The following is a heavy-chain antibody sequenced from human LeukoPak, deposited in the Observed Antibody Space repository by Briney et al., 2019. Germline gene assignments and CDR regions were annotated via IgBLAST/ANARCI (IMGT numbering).Heavy chain of an antibody. D-gene: IGHD5-24*01. CDR2: ISPSGDIK. V-gene: IGHV3-23*01. Sequence: GGSLRLSCTASGFTLSNYAMNWVRQAPGKGLEWVSGISPSGDIKYYVDSVKGRFTVSRDNSKNTLYLQINSLRDEDTAVYYCAKDDAWLQYNDWGQGTLVTVSS. J-gene: IGHJ4*02. CDR3: AKDDAWLQYND. CDR1: GFTLSNYA.